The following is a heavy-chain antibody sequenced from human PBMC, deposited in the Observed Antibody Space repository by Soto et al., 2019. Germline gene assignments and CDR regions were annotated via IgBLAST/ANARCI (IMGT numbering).Heavy chain of an antibody. Sequence: PSQSLSLTCVISGASVSSNSAAWNWIRQSPSRGLEWLGRTYYKSKWYSDYAISVGNRMTLNPDTFKNQLSLHLNYVTPEDTAVYYCARVSKGSGRVNYYFGMDVWGQGTTVTVSS. J-gene: IGHJ6*02. CDR2: TYYKSKWYS. CDR3: ARVSKGSGRVNYYFGMDV. D-gene: IGHD6-19*01. V-gene: IGHV6-1*01. CDR1: GASVSSNSAA.